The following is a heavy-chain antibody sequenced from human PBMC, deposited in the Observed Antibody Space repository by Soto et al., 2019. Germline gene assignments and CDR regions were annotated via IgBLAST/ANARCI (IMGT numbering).Heavy chain of an antibody. V-gene: IGHV1-69*01. D-gene: IGHD3-22*01. CDR1: VGPFNSYA. Sequence: SVKVSCKASVGPFNSYAIIWVRQAPGQGLEWMGGIIPIFGTANYAQKFQGRVTITADESTSTAYMELSSLRSEDTAVYYCARGRTMIDNYNWFDPWGQGTLVTVSS. CDR3: ARGRTMIDNYNWFDP. CDR2: IIPIFGTA. J-gene: IGHJ5*02.